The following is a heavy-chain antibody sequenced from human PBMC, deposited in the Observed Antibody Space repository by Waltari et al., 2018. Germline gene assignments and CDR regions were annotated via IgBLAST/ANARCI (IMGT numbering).Heavy chain of an antibody. CDR3: AKDLSDNTWYTYYFDY. CDR2: IWYDGSNK. J-gene: IGHJ4*02. CDR1: GFTFSTYG. D-gene: IGHD2-2*02. V-gene: IGHV3-30*18. Sequence: QVQLVESGGGVVQPGRSLRLSCAASGFTFSTYGMHWVRQAPGKGLAWVAVIWYDGSNKYYADSVKGRFTISRDNSKNTLYLQMNSLRAEDTAFYYCAKDLSDNTWYTYYFDYWGQGTLVTVSS.